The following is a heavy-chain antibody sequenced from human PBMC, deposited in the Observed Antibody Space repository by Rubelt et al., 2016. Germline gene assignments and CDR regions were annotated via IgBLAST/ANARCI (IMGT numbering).Heavy chain of an antibody. CDR3: ARRYSNGLYWFFDL. D-gene: IGHD6-19*01. CDR1: GGSISSYY. CDR2: VFYTGSA. V-gene: IGHV4-59*08. Sequence: QVQLQESGPGLVKPSETLSLTCTVSGGSISSYYWSWIRQPPGKGLEWIGYVFYTGSANYNPSLKSRATISLDTSKNQFSLRLRSVTAADTAVYYCARRYSNGLYWFFDLWGRGTLVTVSS. J-gene: IGHJ2*01.